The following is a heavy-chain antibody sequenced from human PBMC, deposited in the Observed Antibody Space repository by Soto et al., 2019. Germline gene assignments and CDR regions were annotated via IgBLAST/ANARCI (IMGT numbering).Heavy chain of an antibody. D-gene: IGHD2-15*01. J-gene: IGHJ4*02. Sequence: GESLKISCKASGYIFIDYWIGWVRQMPGKGLEWMGIVYPRDSDTRYSPSFQGQITISADRSTGTAFLQWRSLKASDTALYYCARPPLPGYSIHFNSWGQGTLVTVSS. V-gene: IGHV5-51*01. CDR1: GYIFIDYW. CDR2: VYPRDSDT. CDR3: ARPPLPGYSIHFNS.